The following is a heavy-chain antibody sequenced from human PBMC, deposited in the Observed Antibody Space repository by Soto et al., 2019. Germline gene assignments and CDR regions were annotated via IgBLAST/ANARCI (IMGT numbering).Heavy chain of an antibody. CDR1: GFTFSSYA. CDR2: ISYDGSNK. CDR3: ARDLEGSGSYYRDYFDY. D-gene: IGHD3-10*01. Sequence: GGSLRLSCAASGFTFSSYAMHWVRQAPGKRLEWVAVISYDGSNKYYADSVKGRFTISRDNSKNTLYLQMNSLRAEDTAVYYCARDLEGSGSYYRDYFDYWGQGTLVTVS. V-gene: IGHV3-30-3*01. J-gene: IGHJ4*02.